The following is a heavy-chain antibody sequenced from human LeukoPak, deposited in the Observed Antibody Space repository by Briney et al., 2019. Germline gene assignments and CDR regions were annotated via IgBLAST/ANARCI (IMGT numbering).Heavy chain of an antibody. D-gene: IGHD5-18*01. CDR3: ARKTSPGYSYGFDY. Sequence: GGSLRLSCAASGFTLSSYEMNWVRQAPGKGLELISYISSSGSTIYNADSVKGRFTISRDNAKNSLYLQMNSPRGEDTAVYYCARKTSPGYSYGFDYWGQGTLVTVSS. V-gene: IGHV3-48*03. CDR2: ISSSGSTI. J-gene: IGHJ4*02. CDR1: GFTLSSYE.